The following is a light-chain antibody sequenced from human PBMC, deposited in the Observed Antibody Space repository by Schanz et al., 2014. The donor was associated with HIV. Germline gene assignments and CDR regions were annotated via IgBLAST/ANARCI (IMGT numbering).Light chain of an antibody. Sequence: EIVMTQSPATLSVSPGERATLSCRASQSVSSNLAWYQQKPGQAPRLLIYGASTRATGIPVRFSGSGSGTEFTLTISSLEPEDFAVYFCQQRSNWPITFGQGTRLEIK. CDR2: GAS. J-gene: IGKJ5*01. CDR3: QQRSNWPIT. CDR1: QSVSSN. V-gene: IGKV3-15*01.